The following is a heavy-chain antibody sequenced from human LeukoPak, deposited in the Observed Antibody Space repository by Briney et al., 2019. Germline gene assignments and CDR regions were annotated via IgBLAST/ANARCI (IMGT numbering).Heavy chain of an antibody. CDR3: TTDLLGYSSSWSKYYYYMDV. J-gene: IGHJ6*03. D-gene: IGHD6-13*01. Sequence: GGYLRLSCAASGFTFTSYVMSWVRQAPGKGLEWVGRIKSKTDGGTTDYAAPVKGRFTISRDDSKNTLYLQMNSLKTEDTAVYYCTTDLLGYSSSWSKYYYYMDVWGKGTTVTVSS. V-gene: IGHV3-15*01. CDR1: GFTFTSYV. CDR2: IKSKTDGGTT.